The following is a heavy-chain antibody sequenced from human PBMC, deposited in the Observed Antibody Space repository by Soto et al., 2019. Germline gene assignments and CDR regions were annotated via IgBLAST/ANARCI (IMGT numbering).Heavy chain of an antibody. J-gene: IGHJ4*02. CDR3: ARTYSGSYLAFDY. CDR1: GFTFSSYG. D-gene: IGHD1-26*01. V-gene: IGHV3-33*01. CDR2: IWYDGSNK. Sequence: GGSLRLSCAASGFTFSSYGMHWVRQAPGKGLEWVAVIWYDGSNKYYADSVKGRFTISRDNSKNTLYLQMNSLRAEDTAVYYCARTYSGSYLAFDYWGQGTLVTVSS.